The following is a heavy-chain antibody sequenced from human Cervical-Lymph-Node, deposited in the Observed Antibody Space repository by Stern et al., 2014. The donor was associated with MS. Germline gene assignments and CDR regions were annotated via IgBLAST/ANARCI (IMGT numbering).Heavy chain of an antibody. CDR3: ASAGGWYEPDY. D-gene: IGHD6-19*01. CDR1: GDSFTTYA. J-gene: IGHJ4*02. Sequence: QVQLVQSGAEVKKPGASVKVSCKTSGDSFTTYAMHWVRQAPGQGLEWLGWISAGGDTKYSQKFQDRVTITRDTSASTAYMEVSSLKSEDTAIYYCASAGGWYEPDYWGQGTLVTVSS. V-gene: IGHV1-3*01. CDR2: ISAGGDT.